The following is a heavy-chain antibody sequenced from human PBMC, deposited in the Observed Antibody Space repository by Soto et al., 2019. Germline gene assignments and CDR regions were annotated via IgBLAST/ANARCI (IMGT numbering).Heavy chain of an antibody. CDR1: GFTFSSYW. D-gene: IGHD3-3*01. Sequence: GGSLRLSCAASGFTFSSYWMSWVRQAPGKGLEWVANIKQDGSEKYYVDSVKGRFTISRDNAKNSLYLQMNSLRAEDTAVYYFAIARITIFGVVILPHYYYYGMDVWGQGTTVTVCS. J-gene: IGHJ6*02. CDR2: IKQDGSEK. CDR3: AIARITIFGVVILPHYYYYGMDV. V-gene: IGHV3-7*01.